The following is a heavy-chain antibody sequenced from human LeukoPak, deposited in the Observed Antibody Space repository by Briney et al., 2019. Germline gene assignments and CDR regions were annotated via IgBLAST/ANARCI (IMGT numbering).Heavy chain of an antibody. D-gene: IGHD3-10*01. Sequence: GRSLRLSCAASGFTFDDYAMHWVRQAPGKGLEWVSGISWNSGSIGYADSVKGRFTISRDNAKNSLYLQMNSLRAEDTALYYCAKVRGPWGQGTLVTVSS. J-gene: IGHJ5*02. CDR1: GFTFDDYA. CDR2: ISWNSGSI. V-gene: IGHV3-9*01. CDR3: AKVRGP.